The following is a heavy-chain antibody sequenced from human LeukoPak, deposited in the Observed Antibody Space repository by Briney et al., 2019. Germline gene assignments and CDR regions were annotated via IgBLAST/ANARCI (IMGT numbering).Heavy chain of an antibody. J-gene: IGHJ6*03. CDR3: ARGLRILWFGESYYYMDV. CDR1: GYSFSSHT. V-gene: IGHV7-4-1*02. D-gene: IGHD3-10*01. CDR2: INTNTGNP. Sequence: ASVKVSCKASGYSFSSHTMNWVRQAPGQGLEWMGWINTNTGNPTYAQGFTGRFVFSLDTSVSTAYLQISSLKAEDTAVYYCARGLRILWFGESYYYMDVWGKGTTVTVSS.